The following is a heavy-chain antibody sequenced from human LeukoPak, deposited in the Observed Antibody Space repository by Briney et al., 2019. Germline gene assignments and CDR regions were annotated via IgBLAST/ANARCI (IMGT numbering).Heavy chain of an antibody. V-gene: IGHV4-4*07. Sequence: SETLSLTCTVSGGSISSYYWSWIRQPAGKGLEWIGRIYSSGSTNYNPSLKSRVTMSVDTSKNQFSLKLSSVTAADTAVYYCARAPTYDILTGYGRTFDYWGQGTLVTVSS. CDR3: ARAPTYDILTGYGRTFDY. CDR1: GGSISSYY. D-gene: IGHD3-9*01. J-gene: IGHJ4*02. CDR2: IYSSGST.